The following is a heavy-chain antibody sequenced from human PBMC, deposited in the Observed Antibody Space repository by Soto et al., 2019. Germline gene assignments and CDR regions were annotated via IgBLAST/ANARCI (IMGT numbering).Heavy chain of an antibody. V-gene: IGHV5-51*01. CDR2: IFPRDSDT. D-gene: IGHD3-22*01. CDR3: ARSYYDSSGYYYDMDY. Sequence: ESLKISCKGSVYNYDTYWIAWVRQIPGKGLEWMGIIFPRDSDTRYRPSFQGQVTISADRSTTTAYLQWYSLKASDTAMYYCARSYYDSSGYYYDMDYWGQGTLVTVSS. J-gene: IGHJ4*02. CDR1: VYNYDTYW.